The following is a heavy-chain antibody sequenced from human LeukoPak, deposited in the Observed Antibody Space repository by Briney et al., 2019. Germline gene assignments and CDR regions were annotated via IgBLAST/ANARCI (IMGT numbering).Heavy chain of an antibody. CDR2: INPNSGDT. CDR3: ARAGALYDAFDI. J-gene: IGHJ3*02. CDR1: GYTFTVYY. Sequence: ASVKVSCKASGYTFTVYYIHWVRQAPGQGLEWVGRINPNSGDTNYAQKFQGRVTVTRDTSISTAYMELSRLRSDDTAVYFCARAGALYDAFDIWGQGTMVTVSS. V-gene: IGHV1-2*06. D-gene: IGHD4/OR15-4a*01.